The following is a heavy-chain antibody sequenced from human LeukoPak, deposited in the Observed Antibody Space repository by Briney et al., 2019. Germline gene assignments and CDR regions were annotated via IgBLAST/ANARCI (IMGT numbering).Heavy chain of an antibody. Sequence: SETLSLTCTVSGGSISSSSYYWSWIRQPPGKGLEWIGYIYYSGSTNYNPSLKSRVTISVDTSKNQFPLTLSSVTAADTAVYYCARGPNASGSFPPDYWGQGTLVTVSS. CDR1: GGSISSSSYY. V-gene: IGHV4-61*05. J-gene: IGHJ4*02. CDR2: IYYSGST. CDR3: ARGPNASGSFPPDY. D-gene: IGHD3-10*01.